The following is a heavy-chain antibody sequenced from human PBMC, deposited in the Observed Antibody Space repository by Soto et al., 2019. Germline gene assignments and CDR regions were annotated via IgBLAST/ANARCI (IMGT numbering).Heavy chain of an antibody. CDR3: VREGSGWYSRGSFDF. D-gene: IGHD6-19*01. CDR2: ISGSGGSA. CDR1: GFTFSNYA. V-gene: IGHV3-23*01. J-gene: IGHJ3*01. Sequence: EVQLLESGGGLVGPGGSLRPSCAASGFTFSNYAMNWVRQAPGKGLECVSVISGSGGSAYYADSVQGRFTISRDNSKNTLYMQMNSLRDEDTAIYYCVREGSGWYSRGSFDFWGRGTMVTVTS.